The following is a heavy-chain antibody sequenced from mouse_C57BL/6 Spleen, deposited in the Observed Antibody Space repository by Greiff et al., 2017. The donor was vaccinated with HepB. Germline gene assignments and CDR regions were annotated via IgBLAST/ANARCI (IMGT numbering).Heavy chain of an antibody. CDR2: ISSGSSTI. CDR3: ARDSLYAMDY. J-gene: IGHJ4*01. V-gene: IGHV5-17*01. CDR1: GFTFSDYG. Sequence: EVMLVESGGGLVKPGGSLKLSCAASGFTFSDYGMHWVRQAPEKGLEWVAYISSGSSTIYYADTVKGRFTISRDNAKNTLFLQMTSLRSEDTAMYYCARDSLYAMDYWCQGTSVTVSS.